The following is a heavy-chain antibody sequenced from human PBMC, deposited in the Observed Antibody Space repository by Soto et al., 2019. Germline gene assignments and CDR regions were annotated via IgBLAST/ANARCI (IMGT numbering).Heavy chain of an antibody. CDR3: ATGRNQYYDFWSGYAEYFQH. CDR2: FDPEDGET. Sequence: ASVKVSCKVSGYTLTELSMHWVRQAPGKGHEWMGGFDPEDGETIYAQKFQGRVTMTEDTSTDTAYMELSSLRSEDTAVYYCATGRNQYYDFWSGYAEYFQHWGQGTLVTVSS. J-gene: IGHJ1*01. CDR1: GYTLTELS. D-gene: IGHD3-3*01. V-gene: IGHV1-24*01.